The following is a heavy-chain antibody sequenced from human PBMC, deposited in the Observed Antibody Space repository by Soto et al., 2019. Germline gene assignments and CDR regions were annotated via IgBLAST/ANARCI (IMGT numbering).Heavy chain of an antibody. CDR3: AREYVTGYYNVLGY. J-gene: IGHJ4*02. Sequence: QVQLVESGGDVVQPGRSLRLSCAASGFTFSTYSMHWVRQAPGKGLEWVAVLSYDVRNKFYADSVKGRFTISRDNAKNTLYLQMNSLRPEDTAVYYCAREYVTGYYNVLGYWGQGTLVTVSS. D-gene: IGHD3-9*01. CDR2: LSYDVRNK. V-gene: IGHV3-30*04. CDR1: GFTFSTYS.